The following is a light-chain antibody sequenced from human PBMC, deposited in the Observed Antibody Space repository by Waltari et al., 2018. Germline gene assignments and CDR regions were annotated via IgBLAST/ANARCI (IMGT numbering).Light chain of an antibody. J-gene: IGKJ1*01. CDR2: EAS. Sequence: EIVLTQSPGTLSLSPGERATLSCRASQHIGRYLVWDQQKPGQAPSLLIYEASRRATGIPDRFSGSGSGTDFSLTISRLEPEDFAVYYCQNHERLPATFGQGTKVEIK. CDR3: QNHERLPAT. CDR1: QHIGRY. V-gene: IGKV3-20*01.